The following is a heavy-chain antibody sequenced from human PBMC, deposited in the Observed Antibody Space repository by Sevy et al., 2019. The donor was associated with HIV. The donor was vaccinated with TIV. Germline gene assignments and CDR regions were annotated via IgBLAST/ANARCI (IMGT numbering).Heavy chain of an antibody. CDR3: ARGGEYGSGSYYKEPFYF. CDR1: GGSISSGGYY. V-gene: IGHV4-31*03. CDR2: IYYSGST. J-gene: IGHJ4*02. Sequence: SETLSLTCTVSGGSISSGGYYWSWIRQHPGKGLEWIGYIYYSGSTYYHPSLKSRVTISVDTSKNQFSLKLSSVTAADTAVYYCARGGEYGSGSYYKEPFYFWGQGTLVTVSS. D-gene: IGHD3-10*01.